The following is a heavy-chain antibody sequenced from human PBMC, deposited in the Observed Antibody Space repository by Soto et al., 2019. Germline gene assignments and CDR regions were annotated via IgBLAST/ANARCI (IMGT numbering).Heavy chain of an antibody. Sequence: EVQLVESGGGLVKPGGSLRLSCAASGFTFSSYSMNWVRQAPGKGLEWVSSISSSSSYIYYADSVKGRFTISRDNAKNSLYLQMNSLRAEDRAVYYCAREGGELELRSDYYYGMDVWGQGTTVTVSS. CDR1: GFTFSSYS. CDR2: ISSSSSYI. CDR3: AREGGELELRSDYYYGMDV. J-gene: IGHJ6*02. V-gene: IGHV3-21*01. D-gene: IGHD1-7*01.